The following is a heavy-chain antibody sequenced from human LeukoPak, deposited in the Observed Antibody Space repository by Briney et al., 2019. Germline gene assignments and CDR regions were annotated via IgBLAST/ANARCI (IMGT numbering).Heavy chain of an antibody. Sequence: GGSLRLSCADSGFIFSKYWMSWVRQAPGKGLEWVANIKQDGREKYYVDSVKGRFTISRDNAKNSLYLQMNSLRAEDTAVYYCARARFYYGSGTISMDVWGQGTTVTVSS. D-gene: IGHD3-10*01. J-gene: IGHJ6*02. CDR3: ARARFYYGSGTISMDV. CDR1: GFIFSKYW. V-gene: IGHV3-7*01. CDR2: IKQDGREK.